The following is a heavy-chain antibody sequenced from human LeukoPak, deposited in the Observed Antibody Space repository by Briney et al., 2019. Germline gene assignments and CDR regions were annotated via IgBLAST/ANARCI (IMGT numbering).Heavy chain of an antibody. J-gene: IGHJ4*02. CDR1: GFTISNYD. CDR2: ISPSGGST. CDR3: AKDPYSGSPRGFDY. Sequence: QPGGSLSLTCAASGFTISNYDRSWVRQAPGEGLEWVSNISPSGGSTFNAYSVKGRFTIFRDNSKNTLYLQMNNLRVDGTAVYYCAKDPYSGSPRGFDYWGQGTLVAASS. V-gene: IGHV3-23*01. D-gene: IGHD1-26*01.